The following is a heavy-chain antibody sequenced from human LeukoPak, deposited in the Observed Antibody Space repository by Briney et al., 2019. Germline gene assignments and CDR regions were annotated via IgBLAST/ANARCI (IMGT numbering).Heavy chain of an antibody. V-gene: IGHV3-74*01. CDR2: INSDDSST. D-gene: IGHD3-3*01. Sequence: GGSLRLSCAASGFTFSTYWMHWVRQVPGKGPVWVSRINSDDSSTTYADSVKGRFTISRDNAKNTLYLQMYSLRAEDTAVYYCARGTSIFGVVTFYNYYYMDVWGKGTTVTVSS. CDR1: GFTFSTYW. CDR3: ARGTSIFGVVTFYNYYYMDV. J-gene: IGHJ6*03.